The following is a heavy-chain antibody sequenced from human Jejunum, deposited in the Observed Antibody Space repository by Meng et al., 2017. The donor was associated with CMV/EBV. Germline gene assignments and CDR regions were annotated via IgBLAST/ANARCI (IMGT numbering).Heavy chain of an antibody. CDR3: AREGGGLFDF. J-gene: IGHJ4*02. Sequence: VSCEASAYTFNDYTIHWVRQASGHSPEWMGWINPALGSTMYSQKFQGRLTITSDTFASTAYMDLTSLRSEDTAVFYCAREGGGLFDFWGQGTLVTVSS. V-gene: IGHV1-3*01. CDR2: INPALGST. CDR1: AYTFNDYT.